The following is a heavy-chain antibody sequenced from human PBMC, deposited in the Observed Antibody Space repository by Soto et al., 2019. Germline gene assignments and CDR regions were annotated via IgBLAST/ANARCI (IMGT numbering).Heavy chain of an antibody. J-gene: IGHJ6*02. CDR2: ISGSGGST. D-gene: IGHD3-10*01. Sequence: EVQLLESGGGLVQPGGSLRLSCAASGFTFSSYAMSWVRQAPGKGLEWVSAISGSGGSTYYADSVKGRFTISRDNSKNTTYLQMTSLRAEDTAVYYCAKGDSYYEGSGARGSYYGMDVWGQGTTVTVS. V-gene: IGHV3-23*01. CDR1: GFTFSSYA. CDR3: AKGDSYYEGSGARGSYYGMDV.